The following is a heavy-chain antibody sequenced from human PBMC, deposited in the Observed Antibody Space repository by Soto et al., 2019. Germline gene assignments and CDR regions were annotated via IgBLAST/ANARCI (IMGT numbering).Heavy chain of an antibody. CDR2: INHGGSA. CDR3: ARVLRGYFDY. CDR1: GGSFSGYH. J-gene: IGHJ4*02. V-gene: IGHV4-34*01. Sequence: SETLSLTCAVYGGSFSGYHWSWIRQPPGKGLEWIGKINHGGSAIYSPSLKSRLTISVDTSKNQFSLELSSVTAADTAVYYCARVLRGYFDYWGQGTLDTVSS. D-gene: IGHD3-22*01.